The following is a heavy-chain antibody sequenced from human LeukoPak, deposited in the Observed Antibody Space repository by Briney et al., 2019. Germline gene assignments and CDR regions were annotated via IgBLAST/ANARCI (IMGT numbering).Heavy chain of an antibody. Sequence: PSETLSLTCAVYGGSFSGYYWSWIRQPPGKGLEWIGEINHSGSTNYNPSLKSRVTISVDTSKNQFSLKLSSVTAADTAVYYCARNIVVVPASGLGWFDPWGQGTLVTVSS. CDR2: INHSGST. CDR1: GGSFSGYY. V-gene: IGHV4-34*01. D-gene: IGHD2-2*01. CDR3: ARNIVVVPASGLGWFDP. J-gene: IGHJ5*02.